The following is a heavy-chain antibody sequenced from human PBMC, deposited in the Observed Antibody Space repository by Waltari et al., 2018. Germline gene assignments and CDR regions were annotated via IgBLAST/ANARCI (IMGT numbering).Heavy chain of an antibody. CDR1: GGSISSGSYY. CDR2: IYTSGRT. CDR3: ARGSSSWYYFDY. D-gene: IGHD6-13*01. J-gene: IGHJ4*02. V-gene: IGHV4-61*02. Sequence: QVQLQESGPGLVKPSQTLSLTCTVSGGSISSGSYYWSWIRQPAGKGLEWIGRIYTSGRTNYNPSLKSRVTISVDTSKNQFSLTLSSVTAADTAVYYCARGSSSWYYFDYWGQGTLVTVSS.